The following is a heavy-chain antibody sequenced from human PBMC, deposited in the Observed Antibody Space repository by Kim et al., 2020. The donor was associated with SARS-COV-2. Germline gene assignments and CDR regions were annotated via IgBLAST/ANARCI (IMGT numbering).Heavy chain of an antibody. J-gene: IGHJ6*01. CDR1: GVSISSYY. CDR2: IYYSGST. CDR3: ARTRGDSGYDEQFYYYYG. Sequence: SETLSLTCTVSGVSISSYYWSWIRQPPGKGLEWIGYIYYSGSTNYNPSLKSRVTISVDTSKNQFSLKLSSVTAADTAVYYCARTRGDSGYDEQFYYYYG. V-gene: IGHV4-59*13. D-gene: IGHD5-12*01.